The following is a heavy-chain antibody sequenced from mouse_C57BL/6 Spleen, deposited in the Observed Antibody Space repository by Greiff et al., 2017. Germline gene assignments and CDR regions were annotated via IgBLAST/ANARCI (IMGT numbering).Heavy chain of an antibody. V-gene: IGHV1-42*01. D-gene: IGHD2-1*01. CDR1: GYSFTGYY. CDR2: INPSTGGT. J-gene: IGHJ2*01. Sequence: VQLQQSGPELVKPGASVKISCKASGYSFTGYYMNWVKQSTEKSLEWIGEINPSTGGTTYNQKFKAKATLTVDKSSSTAYMQLKSLTSEDSAVYYCARLRGNYESFDYWGQGTTLTVAS. CDR3: ARLRGNYESFDY.